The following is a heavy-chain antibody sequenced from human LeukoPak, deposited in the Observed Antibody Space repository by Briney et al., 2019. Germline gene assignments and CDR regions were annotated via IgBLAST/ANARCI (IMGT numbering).Heavy chain of an antibody. CDR3: ARDSRDYYDSSGYYYEGDAFDI. Sequence: SETLSLTCTVSGGSISSYYWSWIRQPAGKGLEWIGRIYTSGSTNYNPSLKSRVTISVDTSKNQFSLKLSSVTAADTAVYYCARDSRDYYDSSGYYYEGDAFDIWGQGTMVTVSS. D-gene: IGHD3-22*01. J-gene: IGHJ3*02. CDR2: IYTSGST. V-gene: IGHV4-4*07. CDR1: GGSISSYY.